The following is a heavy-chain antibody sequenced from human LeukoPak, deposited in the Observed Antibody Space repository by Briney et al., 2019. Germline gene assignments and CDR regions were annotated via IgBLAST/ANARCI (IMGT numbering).Heavy chain of an antibody. CDR2: IYGGGST. V-gene: IGHV3-53*01. Sequence: GGSLRLSCAATGLSVSSNFMSWVRHAPGKGLEWVSVIYGGGSTYYADSVKGRFTISRDTPKNTLYLQMNSLRVEDTAVYYCASWPVGWYGEDSWGQGTLVTVSS. CDR3: ASWPVGWYGEDS. CDR1: GLSVSSNF. J-gene: IGHJ4*02. D-gene: IGHD6-19*01.